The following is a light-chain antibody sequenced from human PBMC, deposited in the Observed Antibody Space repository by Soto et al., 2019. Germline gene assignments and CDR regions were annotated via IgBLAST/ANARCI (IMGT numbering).Light chain of an antibody. CDR1: QSVSSY. V-gene: IGKV3-11*01. Sequence: EIVLTQSPATLSLSPGARATLSCRASQSVSSYLAWYHKKPGQAPRLLIYYASKRATGIPARFSGSGTGTDYNLIISSLEPEDFAVYYCQQRSNWPPWTFGQGTKVEIK. CDR2: YAS. J-gene: IGKJ1*01. CDR3: QQRSNWPPWT.